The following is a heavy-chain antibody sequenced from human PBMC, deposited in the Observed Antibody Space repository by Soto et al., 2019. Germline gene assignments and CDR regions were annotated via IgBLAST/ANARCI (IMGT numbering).Heavy chain of an antibody. CDR1: GGTFISYA. V-gene: IGHV3-23*01. J-gene: IGHJ4*02. Sequence: GGSLRLSCAASGGTFISYAMSWVRQAPGKGLEWVSAISGSGGSTYYADSVKGRFTISRDNSKNTLYLQMNSLRAEDTAVYYCAKYKEQQLVFDYWGQGTLVTVSS. CDR2: ISGSGGST. CDR3: AKYKEQQLVFDY. D-gene: IGHD6-13*01.